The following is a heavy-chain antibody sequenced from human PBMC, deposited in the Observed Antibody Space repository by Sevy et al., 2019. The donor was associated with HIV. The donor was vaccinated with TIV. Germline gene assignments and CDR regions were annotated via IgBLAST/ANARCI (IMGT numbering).Heavy chain of an antibody. CDR3: VAGGCTKPHEY. CDR1: GFTFSKYS. J-gene: IGHJ4*02. D-gene: IGHD2-8*01. CDR2: LYCGCGEI. V-gene: IGHV3-23*01. Sequence: GGSLRLSCAASGFTFSKYSMRWVRQHPGEGLGWVSTLYCGCGEINYADSVKGRFTISRDKSKSSVYLQMNNVRAADAYLYECVAGGCTKPHEYWGQGTLVTVSS.